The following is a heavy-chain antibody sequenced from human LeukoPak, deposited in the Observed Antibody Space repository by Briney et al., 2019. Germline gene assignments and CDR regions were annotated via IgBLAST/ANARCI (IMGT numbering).Heavy chain of an antibody. CDR3: ARTLNDDYDSSGYPIDY. CDR1: GGSISSSSYY. CDR2: IYYSGST. D-gene: IGHD3-22*01. Sequence: PSETLSLTCTVSGGSISSSSYYWGWIRQPPGKGLGWIGSIYYSGSTYYNPSLKSRVTISVDTSKNQFSLKLSSVTAADTAVYYCARTLNDDYDSSGYPIDYWGQGTLVTVSS. V-gene: IGHV4-39*07. J-gene: IGHJ4*02.